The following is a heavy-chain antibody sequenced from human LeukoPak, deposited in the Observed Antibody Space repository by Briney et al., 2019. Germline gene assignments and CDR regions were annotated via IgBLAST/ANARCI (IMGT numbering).Heavy chain of an antibody. CDR1: GFTFSSYA. D-gene: IGHD4-23*01. J-gene: IGHJ4*02. CDR2: ISYDGSNK. Sequence: GGSLRLSCAASGFTFSSYAMHWVRQAPGKGLEWVAVISYDGSNKYYADSVKGRFSISRDNAKNTLYLQMNSLRVEDTAVYYCARGRPHGNDYWGQGTLVTVSS. V-gene: IGHV3-30-3*01. CDR3: ARGRPHGNDY.